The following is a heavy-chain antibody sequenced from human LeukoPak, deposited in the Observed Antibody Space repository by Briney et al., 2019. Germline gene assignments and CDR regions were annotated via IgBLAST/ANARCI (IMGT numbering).Heavy chain of an antibody. CDR1: GGSITSGSYY. D-gene: IGHD6-19*01. CDR2: IYTSGST. V-gene: IGHV4-61*02. Sequence: SETLSLTCTVSGGSITSGSYYWSWIRQPAGKGLEWIGRIYTSGSTNYNPSLKSRVTISIDTSKNQFSLKLSSVTAADTAVYYCARDSRQWLVLGYYYYMDVWGKGTTVTVSS. CDR3: ARDSRQWLVLGYYYYMDV. J-gene: IGHJ6*03.